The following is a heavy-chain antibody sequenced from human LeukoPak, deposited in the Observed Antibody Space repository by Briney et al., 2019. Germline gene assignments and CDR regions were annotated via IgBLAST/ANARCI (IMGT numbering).Heavy chain of an antibody. J-gene: IGHJ4*02. V-gene: IGHV3-30-3*01. CDR2: ISYDGSNK. CDR3: ASPYYYDSSGRSYFDY. CDR1: GFTFSSYA. D-gene: IGHD3-22*01. Sequence: GSLRLSCAASGFTFSSYAMHWVRQAPGKGLEWVAVISYDGSNKYYADSVKGRFTISRDNSKNTLYLQMNSLRAEDTAVYYCASPYYYDSSGRSYFDYWGQGTLVTVSS.